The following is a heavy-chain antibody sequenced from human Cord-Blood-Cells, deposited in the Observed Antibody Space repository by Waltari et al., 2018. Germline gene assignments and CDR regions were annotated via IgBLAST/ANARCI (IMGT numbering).Heavy chain of an antibody. CDR2: INQSGST. V-gene: IGHV4-34*01. J-gene: IGHJ5*02. CDR3: ARLLVYCSSTSCYTGWFDP. D-gene: IGHD2-2*02. Sequence: QVQLQQWGAGLLKPSETLSLTCAVYGGSFSGYYWSWIRQPPGKGLEWIGEINQSGSTTYTPSLKSRVTIAEDTSKNQFSLKLSSVTAADTAVYYCARLLVYCSSTSCYTGWFDPWGQGTLVTVSS. CDR1: GGSFSGYY.